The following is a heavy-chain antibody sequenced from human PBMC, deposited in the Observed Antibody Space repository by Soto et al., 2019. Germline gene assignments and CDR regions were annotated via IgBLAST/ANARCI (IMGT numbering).Heavy chain of an antibody. CDR2: ISYDGSNK. Sequence: GGSLRLSCAASGFTFSSYGMHWVRQAPGKGLEWVAVISYDGSNKYYADSVKGRFTISRDNSKNTLYLQMNSLRAEDTAVYYCAKDELGGYYYDSSGYYAGPMDVWGQGTTVTVSS. J-gene: IGHJ6*02. V-gene: IGHV3-30*18. CDR3: AKDELGGYYYDSSGYYAGPMDV. CDR1: GFTFSSYG. D-gene: IGHD3-22*01.